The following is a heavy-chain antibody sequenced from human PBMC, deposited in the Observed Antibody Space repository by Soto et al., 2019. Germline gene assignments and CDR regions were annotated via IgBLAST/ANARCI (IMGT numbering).Heavy chain of an antibody. Sequence: SETLSLTCTVSGGSISSGDYYWSWIRQPPGKGLEWIGYIYYSGSTYYNPSLKSRVTISVDTSKNQFSLKLSSVTAADTAVYYCARGGLQSRYFDYWGQGTLVTVSS. CDR1: GGSISSGDYY. D-gene: IGHD4-4*01. CDR3: ARGGLQSRYFDY. CDR2: IYYSGST. J-gene: IGHJ4*02. V-gene: IGHV4-30-4*01.